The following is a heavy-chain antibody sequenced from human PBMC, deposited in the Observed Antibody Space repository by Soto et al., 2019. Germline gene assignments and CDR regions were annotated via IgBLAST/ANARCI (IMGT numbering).Heavy chain of an antibody. J-gene: IGHJ3*02. D-gene: IGHD1-26*01. Sequence: GGSLRLSCAASGFTVSGNYMTWVRQAPGKGLEWVSILYSGMSTYYADPVKGRFTISRDNSKNTLYLQMNSLRAEDTGVFYCGKVYSENYVGDDAFDIWGQGTKVTVSS. CDR2: LYSGMST. CDR3: GKVYSENYVGDDAFDI. CDR1: GFTVSGNY. V-gene: IGHV3-53*01.